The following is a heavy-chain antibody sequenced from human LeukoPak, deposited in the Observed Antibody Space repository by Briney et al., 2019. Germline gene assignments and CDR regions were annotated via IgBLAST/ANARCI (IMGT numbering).Heavy chain of an antibody. Sequence: GASVKVSCKASGGTFSSYAISWVRQAPGQGLEWMGRIIPILGIANYAQKFQGRVTITADKSTSTAYMELSSLRSEDTAVYYCARGTYYYDSSGYYAPWPGWGQGTMVTVSS. V-gene: IGHV1-69*04. CDR1: GGTFSSYA. D-gene: IGHD3-22*01. CDR2: IIPILGIA. CDR3: ARGTYYYDSSGYYAPWPG. J-gene: IGHJ3*01.